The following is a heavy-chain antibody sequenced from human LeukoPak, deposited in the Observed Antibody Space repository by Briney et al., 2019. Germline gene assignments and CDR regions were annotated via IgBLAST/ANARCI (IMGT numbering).Heavy chain of an antibody. Sequence: GGSLRLSCAASGFTFSSDWMHWVRHAPGKGLVWVSRINRDGRSTTYADSVKGRFTISRDNAKNTLYLQMNSLRAEDTAVYYCARHPYDILTGPSFDYWGQGTLVTVSS. J-gene: IGHJ4*02. CDR2: INRDGRST. CDR3: ARHPYDILTGPSFDY. V-gene: IGHV3-74*01. D-gene: IGHD3-9*01. CDR1: GFTFSSDW.